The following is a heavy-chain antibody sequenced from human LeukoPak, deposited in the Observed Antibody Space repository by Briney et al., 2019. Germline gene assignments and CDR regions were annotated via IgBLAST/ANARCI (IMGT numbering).Heavy chain of an antibody. CDR2: VYRSGST. J-gene: IGHJ4*02. Sequence: SETLSLTCTVSGGSISSGSYYWTWIRQSAGKGLEWIGRVYRSGSTNYNPSLKSRVSMSIDTSRNQFSLKLSSVTVADTAVYYCARDALEIDPYYFDPWGQGTLVTVPP. CDR1: GGSISSGSYY. D-gene: IGHD1-1*01. V-gene: IGHV4-61*02. CDR3: ARDALEIDPYYFDP.